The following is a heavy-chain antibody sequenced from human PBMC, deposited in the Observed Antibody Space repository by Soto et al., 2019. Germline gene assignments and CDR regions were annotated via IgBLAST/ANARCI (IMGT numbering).Heavy chain of an antibody. Sequence: QVQLVQSGAEVGKPGASVKVSCKASGYTFTSYDINWVRQASGQGLEWMGWMNPNSGNTGSAQRFQGRLTMTRNTSINTAYMELTSLTSEDAAVYYCASVHPVTTYFEVWGRGTLVAVSS. CDR3: ASVHPVTTYFEV. D-gene: IGHD4-17*01. CDR2: MNPNSGNT. V-gene: IGHV1-8*01. CDR1: GYTFTSYD. J-gene: IGHJ2*01.